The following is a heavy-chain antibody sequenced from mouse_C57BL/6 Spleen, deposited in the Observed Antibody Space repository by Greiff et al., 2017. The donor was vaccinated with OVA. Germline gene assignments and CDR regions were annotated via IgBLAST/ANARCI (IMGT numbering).Heavy chain of an antibody. V-gene: IGHV1-76*01. CDR1: GYTFTDYY. CDR2: IYPGSGNT. J-gene: IGHJ3*01. CDR3: AREGELAAWFAY. D-gene: IGHD4-1*01. Sequence: VQLQESGAELVRPGASVKLSCKASGYTFTDYYINWVKQRPGQGLEWIARIYPGSGNTYYNEKFKGKATLTAEKSSSHAYMQLSSLTSEDSAVDFCAREGELAAWFAYWGQGTLVTVSA.